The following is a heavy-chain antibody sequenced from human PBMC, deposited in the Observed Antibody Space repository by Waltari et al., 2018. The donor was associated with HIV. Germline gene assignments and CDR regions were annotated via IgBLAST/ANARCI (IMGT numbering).Heavy chain of an antibody. CDR2: IDYSVNT. D-gene: IGHD1-1*01. V-gene: IGHV4-39*01. CDR1: GDSISSSSYY. CDR3: ARQTTTGIIPGPSHY. Sequence: QLQLQESGPGLVKPSETLSLTCTVSGDSISSSSYYWGWIRQPPGKGLDWIGSIDYSVNTYYNPSLRSRVTISVDTSKNQFSLKLRSVTAADTAVYYCARQTTTGIIPGPSHYWGLGTLVTVSS. J-gene: IGHJ4*02.